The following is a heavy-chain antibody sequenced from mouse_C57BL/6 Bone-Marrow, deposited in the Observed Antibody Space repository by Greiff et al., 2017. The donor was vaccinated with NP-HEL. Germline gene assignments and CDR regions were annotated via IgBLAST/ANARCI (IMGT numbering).Heavy chain of an antibody. V-gene: IGHV1-26*01. CDR2: INPNNGGT. J-gene: IGHJ1*03. CDR3: ARELGRGWYFDV. D-gene: IGHD4-1*01. Sequence: EVQLQQSGPELVKPGASVKISCKASGYTFTDYYMNWVKQSHGKSLEWIGDINPNNGGTSYNQKFKGKATLTVDKSSSTAYMELRSLTSEDSAVYYCARELGRGWYFDVWGTGTTVTVSS. CDR1: GYTFTDYY.